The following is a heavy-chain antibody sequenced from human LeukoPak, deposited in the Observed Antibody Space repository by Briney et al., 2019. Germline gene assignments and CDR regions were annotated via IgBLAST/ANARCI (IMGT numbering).Heavy chain of an antibody. CDR2: IYYSGST. J-gene: IGHJ6*03. D-gene: IGHD3-22*01. Sequence: PSETLSLTCTVSGGSISSSSYYWGWIRQPPGKGLEWIGSIYYSGSTYYNPSLKSRVTISVDTSKNQFSLKLSSVTAADTAVYYCARTGNYYDSSGYYYYYYYMDVWGKGTTVTVSS. CDR1: GGSISSSSYY. V-gene: IGHV4-39*07. CDR3: ARTGNYYDSSGYYYYYYYMDV.